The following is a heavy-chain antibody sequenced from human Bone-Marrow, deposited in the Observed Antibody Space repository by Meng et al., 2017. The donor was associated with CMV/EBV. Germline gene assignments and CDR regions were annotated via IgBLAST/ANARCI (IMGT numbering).Heavy chain of an antibody. V-gene: IGHV4-39*07. CDR1: GGSISSSSYY. CDR3: ARDVYGRGWFDP. CDR2: IYYSGST. D-gene: IGHD3-16*01. Sequence: RQLQESGPGLVKPSETLSLTCTVSGGSISSSSYYWGWIRQPPGKGLEWIGSIYYSGSTYYNPSLKSRVTISVDTSKNQFSLKLSSVTAADTAVYYCARDVYGRGWFDPWGQGTLVTVSS. J-gene: IGHJ5*02.